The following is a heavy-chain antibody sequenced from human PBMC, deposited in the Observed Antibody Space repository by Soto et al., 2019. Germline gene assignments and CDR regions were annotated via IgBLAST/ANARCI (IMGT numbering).Heavy chain of an antibody. CDR2: ISGSGGST. CDR1: GFTFSSYA. D-gene: IGHD3-10*01. CDR3: ARDSGGSTFNWFDP. V-gene: IGHV3-23*01. Sequence: GGSLRLSCAASGFTFSSYAMSWVRQAPGKGLEWVSAISGSGGSTYYADSVKGRFTISRDNSKNTLYLQMNSLRTEDTAVYYCARDSGGSTFNWFDPWGQGSLVTVSS. J-gene: IGHJ5*02.